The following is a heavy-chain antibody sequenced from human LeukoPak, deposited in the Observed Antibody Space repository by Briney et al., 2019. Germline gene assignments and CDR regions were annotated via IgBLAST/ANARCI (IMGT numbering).Heavy chain of an antibody. CDR1: GYRFNAYG. D-gene: IGHD4-17*01. Sequence: ASVKVSCKTSGYRFNAYGISWVRQAPGRGLEWMGWISDYNGNTNYGEKVQGRLTMTLDTSTTTAYMELSGLRSDDTAVYYCARVFDFGDNGDDAFDTWGQGTLVTVSS. CDR3: ARVFDFGDNGDDAFDT. V-gene: IGHV1-18*01. J-gene: IGHJ3*02. CDR2: ISDYNGNT.